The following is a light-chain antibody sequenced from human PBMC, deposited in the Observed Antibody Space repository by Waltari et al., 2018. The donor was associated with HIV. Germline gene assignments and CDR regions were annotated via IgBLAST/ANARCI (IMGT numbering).Light chain of an antibody. V-gene: IGLV3-1*01. J-gene: IGLJ2*01. CDR1: KLGDKY. CDR3: QAWDSSAVL. CDR2: EDF. Sequence: SYELTQPPSVSVSPGQTASITCSGDKLGDKYACWYQQKPGQSPVPVIYEDFKRPSGSPDRFSGSNSGNTATLTISGTQAMDEADYYCQAWDSSAVLFGGGTKLTVL.